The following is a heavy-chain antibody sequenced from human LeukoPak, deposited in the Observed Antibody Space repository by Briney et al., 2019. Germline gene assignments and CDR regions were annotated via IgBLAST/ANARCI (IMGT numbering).Heavy chain of an antibody. CDR3: AKVSSGWFAFDI. J-gene: IGHJ3*02. D-gene: IGHD6-19*01. CDR2: ISSSGSFI. V-gene: IGHV3-21*04. CDR1: GFTFSSYS. Sequence: PGGSLRLSCAASGFTFSSYSMNWVRQAPGKGLEWVSSISSSGSFIYYADSVKGRFTISRDNSKNTLYLQMNSLRAEDTAVYYCAKVSSGWFAFDIWGQGTMVTVSS.